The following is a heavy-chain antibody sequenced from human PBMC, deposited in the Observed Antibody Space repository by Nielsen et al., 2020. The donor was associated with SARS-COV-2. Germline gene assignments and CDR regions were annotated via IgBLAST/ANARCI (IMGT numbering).Heavy chain of an antibody. D-gene: IGHD3-22*01. CDR1: GGSISTYF. V-gene: IGHV4-59*01. CDR2: INNRGSA. Sequence: SETLSLTCTVSGGSISTYFWSWIRQPPGKGLEWIGYINNRGSANYNPSLESRVTISVDTSENQFSLKLRSVTAADTAVYYCVREVGYYDSSEFDAFDIWGQGTKVTVSS. CDR3: VREVGYYDSSEFDAFDI. J-gene: IGHJ3*02.